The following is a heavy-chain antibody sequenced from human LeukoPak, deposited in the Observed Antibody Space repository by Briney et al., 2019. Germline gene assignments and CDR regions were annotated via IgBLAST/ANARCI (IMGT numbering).Heavy chain of an antibody. J-gene: IGHJ4*02. CDR3: VGGWSY. Sequence: SETLSLTCTASGVSISSYYWSWIRQPPGKGLEWIGYIYYSGSTNYNASLKSRVTISVDTSKNQVSQKLSSVTAADTAVYYCVGGWSYWGQGTLVTVSS. CDR2: IYYSGST. V-gene: IGHV4-59*01. CDR1: GVSISSYY. D-gene: IGHD2-8*01.